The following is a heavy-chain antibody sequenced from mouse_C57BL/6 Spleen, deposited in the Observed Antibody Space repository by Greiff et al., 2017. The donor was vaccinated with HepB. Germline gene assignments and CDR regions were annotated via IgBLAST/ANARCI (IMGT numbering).Heavy chain of an antibody. CDR1: GYTFTSYW. V-gene: IGHV1-69*01. CDR2: IDPSDSYT. Sequence: VKLQQPGAELVMPGASVKLSCKASGYTFTSYWMHWVKQRPGQGLEWIGEIDPSDSYTNYNQKFKGKSTLTVDKSSSTAYMQLSSLTSEDSAVYYCARSPSSNYYAMDYWGQGTSVTVSS. CDR3: ARSPSSNYYAMDY. J-gene: IGHJ4*01. D-gene: IGHD2-5*01.